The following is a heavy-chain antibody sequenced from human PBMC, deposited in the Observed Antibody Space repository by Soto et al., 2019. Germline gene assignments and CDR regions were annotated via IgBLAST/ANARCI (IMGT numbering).Heavy chain of an antibody. J-gene: IGHJ4*02. CDR3: ARAVSYSVGARLDN. CDR1: GYTLNSHG. V-gene: IGHV1-18*01. Sequence: QVQLVQSGGEVKKPGASVKVSCKASGYTLNSHGITWVRQAPGQGLEWMGYISSYSDTSYAQELQGRVTMTTDTSTSTAYMELRSLRSDDTAMYYCARAVSYSVGARLDNWGQGTLVTVSS. CDR2: ISSYSDT. D-gene: IGHD1-26*01.